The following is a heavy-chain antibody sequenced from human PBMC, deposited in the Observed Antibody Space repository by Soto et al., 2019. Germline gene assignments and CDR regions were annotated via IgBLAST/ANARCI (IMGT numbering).Heavy chain of an antibody. Sequence: ASVKVSCKASGGTFSTSALSWVRQAPGQGLEWMGGMNPNSGNTGYAQKFQGRVTMTRNTSISTAYMELSSLRSEDTAVYYCARGVNYYDSSGPDYWGQGTLVTVS. J-gene: IGHJ4*02. CDR1: GGTFSTSA. CDR3: ARGVNYYDSSGPDY. V-gene: IGHV1-8*02. CDR2: MNPNSGNT. D-gene: IGHD3-22*01.